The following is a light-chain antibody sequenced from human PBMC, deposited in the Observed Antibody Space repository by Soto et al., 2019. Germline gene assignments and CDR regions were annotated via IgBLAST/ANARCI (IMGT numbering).Light chain of an antibody. V-gene: IGKV3-20*01. CDR1: QSVSNNY. J-gene: IGKJ1*01. Sequence: EIVLTQSPGTLSLSPGERATLSCRASQSVSNNYLAWYQPKPGQAPRLLIYAASSRATGIPDRFSGSGSGTDFTLTVSRLEPEDFAVYYCQQYGSSPWTFGQGTKVDIK. CDR2: AAS. CDR3: QQYGSSPWT.